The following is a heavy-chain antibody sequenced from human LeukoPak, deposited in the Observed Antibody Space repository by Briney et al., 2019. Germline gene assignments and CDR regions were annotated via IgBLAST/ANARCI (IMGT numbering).Heavy chain of an antibody. V-gene: IGHV3-23*01. D-gene: IGHD1-26*01. CDR3: AKIERSGSSFDY. Sequence: GGSLRLSCAASGFTFSSYAMSWVRQAPGKGLEWVSAINDSGGSTYYADSVKGRFTISRDNSKNTLYLQVNSLRAEDTAVYYCAKIERSGSSFDYWGQGTLVTVSS. J-gene: IGHJ4*02. CDR1: GFTFSSYA. CDR2: INDSGGST.